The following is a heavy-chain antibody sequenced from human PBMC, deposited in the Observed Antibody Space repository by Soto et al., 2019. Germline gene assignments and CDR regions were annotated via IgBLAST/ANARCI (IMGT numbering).Heavy chain of an antibody. Sequence: ASVKVSCKASGYTFTSYYMHWVRQAPGQGLEWMGIINPSGGSTSYAQKFQGRVTMTRDTSTSTVYMELSSLRSEDTAVYYCARVDCSSTSCYGAGYNWFDPWGQGTLVTVSS. J-gene: IGHJ5*02. CDR2: INPSGGST. D-gene: IGHD2-2*01. V-gene: IGHV1-46*01. CDR3: ARVDCSSTSCYGAGYNWFDP. CDR1: GYTFTSYY.